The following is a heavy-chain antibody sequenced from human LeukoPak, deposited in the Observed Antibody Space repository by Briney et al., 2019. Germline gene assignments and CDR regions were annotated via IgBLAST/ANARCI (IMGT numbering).Heavy chain of an antibody. CDR3: ARDGDDSSGYSPFDY. CDR1: GGSIGGGGYF. D-gene: IGHD3-22*01. CDR2: IYYCGST. Sequence: PSETLSLTCTVSGGSIGGGGYFWRWSRRHRGKGLGWIGYIYYCGSTYNIPSLKSRVTLSVDTSKNQFSLKLNSVTAADTAVYYCARDGDDSSGYSPFDYWGQGTLVTVSS. V-gene: IGHV4-31*03. J-gene: IGHJ4*02.